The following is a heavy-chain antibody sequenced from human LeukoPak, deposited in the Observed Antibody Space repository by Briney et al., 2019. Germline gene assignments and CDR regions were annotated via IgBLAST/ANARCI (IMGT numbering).Heavy chain of an antibody. D-gene: IGHD6-19*01. J-gene: IGHJ4*02. CDR1: GYSFTRYF. CDR3: AREPRPRGGWFVSD. V-gene: IGHV1-2*02. Sequence: ASVKVSCKASGYSFTRYFIHWVRQAPGQGLEWMGWINPNSGGTKYAQKFQGRVTMTSDTSITTAYMEVCRLRSDDTAVYYCAREPRPRGGWFVSDWGQGTLVTVCS. CDR2: INPNSGGT.